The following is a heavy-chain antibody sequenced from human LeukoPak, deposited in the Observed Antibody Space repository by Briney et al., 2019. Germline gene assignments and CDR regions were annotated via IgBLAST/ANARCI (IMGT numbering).Heavy chain of an antibody. Sequence: PGGSLRLSCAASGFTFSSYGMHWVCQAPGKGLEWVAVIWYDGSNKYYADSVKGRFTISRDNSKNTLYLQMNSLRAEDTAVYYCARSTYCGGDCYAPDYWGQGTLVTVSS. D-gene: IGHD2-21*02. CDR3: ARSTYCGGDCYAPDY. V-gene: IGHV3-33*01. J-gene: IGHJ4*02. CDR2: IWYDGSNK. CDR1: GFTFSSYG.